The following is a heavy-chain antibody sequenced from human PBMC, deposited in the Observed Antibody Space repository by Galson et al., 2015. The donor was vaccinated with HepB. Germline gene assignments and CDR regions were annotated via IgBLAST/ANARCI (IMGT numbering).Heavy chain of an antibody. CDR2: TYYRSKWYS. Sequence: CAISGDSVSTNSATWNWIRQSASRGFEWLGRTYYRSKWYSNYAESVKSRITINPDTSKNHFSLQLNSVTPEDAGVYYCARARTSWDATTNDGFSIWGQGTMVTVSS. D-gene: IGHD2-2*01. CDR1: GDSVSTNSAT. J-gene: IGHJ3*02. V-gene: IGHV6-1*01. CDR3: ARARTSWDATTNDGFSI.